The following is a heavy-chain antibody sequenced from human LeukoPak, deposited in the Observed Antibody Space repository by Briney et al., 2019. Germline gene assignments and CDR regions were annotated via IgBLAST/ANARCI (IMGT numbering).Heavy chain of an antibody. CDR1: GFTFSSYS. D-gene: IGHD1-26*01. CDR3: AREVIVGATYWFDP. J-gene: IGHJ5*02. V-gene: IGHV3-21*01. Sequence: GGSLRLSCAASGFTFSSYSMNWVRQAPGKGLEWVSSISSSSSYIYYADSVKGRFTISRDNAKNTLYLQMNSLRAEDTAVYYCAREVIVGATYWFDPWGQGTLVTVSS. CDR2: ISSSSSYI.